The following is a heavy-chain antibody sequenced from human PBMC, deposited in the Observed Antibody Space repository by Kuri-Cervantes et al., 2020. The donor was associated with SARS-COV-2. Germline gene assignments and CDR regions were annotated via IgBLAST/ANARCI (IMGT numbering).Heavy chain of an antibody. D-gene: IGHD2-8*01. CDR3: ARTQGSCTTVNCLKRGRFDP. CDR1: GFSIRNSGVC. Sequence: SGPTLVKPTQTLTLTCSFSGFSIRNSGVCVSWIRQPPGKAPEWLARIDWDDDKYYNTSLKTRLTISKDTSKTQVVLTMSNMDAVDTATYFCARTQGSCTTVNCLKRGRFDPWGQGTLVTVSS. V-gene: IGHV2-70*11. CDR2: IDWDDDK. J-gene: IGHJ5*02.